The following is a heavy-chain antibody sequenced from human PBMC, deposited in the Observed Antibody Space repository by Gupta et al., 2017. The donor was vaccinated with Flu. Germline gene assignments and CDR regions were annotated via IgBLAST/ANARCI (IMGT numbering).Heavy chain of an antibody. Sequence: EVQLLESGGDLVQPGGSLRFSCAVSGFRFGCYAMGWVRQALGKGLEWVWPIAPAGNVIYYADSVKGRFTISRDNSKNTLFLQRDSLRAEDTAIYFCGKGDDGSRTEYFQDWGQGTLVTVSS. CDR3: GKGDDGSRTEYFQD. CDR1: GFRFGCYA. CDR2: IAPAGNVI. J-gene: IGHJ1*01. D-gene: IGHD3-22*01. V-gene: IGHV3-23*01.